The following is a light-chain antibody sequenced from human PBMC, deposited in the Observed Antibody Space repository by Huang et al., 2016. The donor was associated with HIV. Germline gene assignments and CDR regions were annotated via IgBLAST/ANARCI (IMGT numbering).Light chain of an antibody. CDR3: QQRINLGT. Sequence: EIVLTQSPATLSLSPGERATLPCRASQSVSSSLAWYQPKPGQAPRLLIYDASNRATGIPARFSGSGSGTDFTLTISSLEPEDFAVYYCQQRINLGTFGGGTKVEIK. CDR1: QSVSSS. V-gene: IGKV3-11*01. J-gene: IGKJ4*01. CDR2: DAS.